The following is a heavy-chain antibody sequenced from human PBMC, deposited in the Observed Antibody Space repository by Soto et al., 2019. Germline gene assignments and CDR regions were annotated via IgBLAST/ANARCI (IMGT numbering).Heavy chain of an antibody. CDR3: ARDGSGYAGGFDY. Sequence: SETLSLTCTVSGGSISSGGYYWSWIRQHPGKGLEWIGYIYYSGSTYYNPSLKSRVTISVDTSKNQFSLKLSSVTAADTAVYYCARDGSGYAGGFDYWGQGTLVTVSS. V-gene: IGHV4-31*03. CDR1: GGSISSGGYY. J-gene: IGHJ4*02. D-gene: IGHD5-12*01. CDR2: IYYSGST.